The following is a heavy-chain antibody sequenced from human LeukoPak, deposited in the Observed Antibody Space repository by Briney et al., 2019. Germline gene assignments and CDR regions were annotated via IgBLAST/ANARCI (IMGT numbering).Heavy chain of an antibody. V-gene: IGHV3-15*01. D-gene: IGHD2-21*01. CDR3: ATDYSPGVYYFDN. Sequence: GGSLRLSCAASGFSDARMSWVRQAPGKGLECVGRINSRSDGGATDYAAPVKGRFTISRDDSENTLYLQMRSLKTEDTAMYYCATDYSPGVYYFDNWGREPWSPSPQ. CDR1: GFSDAR. CDR2: INSRSDGGAT. J-gene: IGHJ4*02.